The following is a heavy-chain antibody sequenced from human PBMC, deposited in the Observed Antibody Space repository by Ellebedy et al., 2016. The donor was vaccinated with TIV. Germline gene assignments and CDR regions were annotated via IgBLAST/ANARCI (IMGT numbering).Heavy chain of an antibody. Sequence: GESLKISXAASGFTFSSYWMHWVRQAPGKGLVWVSRISSEGSTTTYADSARGRFTISRDNAENTLYLQMNSLRAEDTAVYYCARGDGSSGRYFDYWGQGTLVTVSS. D-gene: IGHD6-19*01. V-gene: IGHV3-74*03. CDR1: GFTFSSYW. CDR2: ISSEGSTT. J-gene: IGHJ4*02. CDR3: ARGDGSSGRYFDY.